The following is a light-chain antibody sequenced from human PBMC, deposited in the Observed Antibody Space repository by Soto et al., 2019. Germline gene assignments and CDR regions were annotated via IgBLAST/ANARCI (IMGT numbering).Light chain of an antibody. Sequence: EIVMTQSPATLSVSPGERATLSCRASQSVSSNLAWYQQKPGRAPRLLIYAASNRATGIPDRFSGSGSGTDFTLTISRLEPEDFAVYYCQQYGRSSWTFGQGTKVDIK. CDR1: QSVSSN. CDR3: QQYGRSSWT. J-gene: IGKJ1*01. CDR2: AAS. V-gene: IGKV3-20*01.